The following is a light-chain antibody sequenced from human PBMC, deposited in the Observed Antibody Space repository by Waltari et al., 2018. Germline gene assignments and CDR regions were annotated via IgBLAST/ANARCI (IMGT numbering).Light chain of an antibody. CDR1: QGISNS. V-gene: IGKV1-27*01. Sequence: DIQMTQSTSSLSASVGDRVTITCRASQGISNSLAWYQQKPGKVPKLLIYAASTLQSGVPSRFSGSGSGTDFTLTISSLQPEDVATYYCQKYDSALTFGGGTKVEI. CDR3: QKYDSALT. CDR2: AAS. J-gene: IGKJ4*01.